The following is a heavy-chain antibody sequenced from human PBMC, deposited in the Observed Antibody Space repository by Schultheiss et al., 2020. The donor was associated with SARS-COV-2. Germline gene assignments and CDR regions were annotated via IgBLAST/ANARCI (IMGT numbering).Heavy chain of an antibody. CDR2: IKQDGSEK. V-gene: IGHV3-7*01. J-gene: IGHJ4*02. CDR3: AREGTARTYYDILTD. CDR1: GFTFSSYW. D-gene: IGHD3-9*01. Sequence: GGSLRLSCAASGFTFSSYWMSWVRQAPGKGLEWVANIKQDGSEKYYVDSVKGRFTISRDNSKNTLYLQMNSLRAEDTAVYYCAREGTARTYYDILTDWGQGTLVTVSS.